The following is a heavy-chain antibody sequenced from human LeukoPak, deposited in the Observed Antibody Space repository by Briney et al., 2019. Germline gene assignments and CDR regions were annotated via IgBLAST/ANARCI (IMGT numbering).Heavy chain of an antibody. CDR1: GFTFSSYS. CDR3: ARDDIAARLYFDY. CDR2: ISSSSSYI. Sequence: GGSLRLSCAASGFTFSSYSMNWVRQAPGKGLEWVSSISSSSSYIYYADSVKGRFTISRDNAKNSLYLQMNSLRAEDTAVYYCARDDIAARLYFDYWGQGTLVTVSS. V-gene: IGHV3-21*01. J-gene: IGHJ4*02. D-gene: IGHD6-6*01.